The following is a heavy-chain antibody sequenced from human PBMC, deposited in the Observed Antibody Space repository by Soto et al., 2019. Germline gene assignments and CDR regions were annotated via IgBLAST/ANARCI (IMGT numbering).Heavy chain of an antibody. CDR3: AKDTRRRDDFWSGYYHTPFDY. CDR2: ISGSGGST. J-gene: IGHJ4*02. D-gene: IGHD3-3*01. V-gene: IGHV3-23*01. CDR1: GFTFSSYA. Sequence: GGSLRLSCAASGFTFSSYAMSWVRQAPGKGLEWVSAISGSGGSTYYADSVKGRFTISRDNSKNTLYLQMNSLRAEDRAVYYCAKDTRRRDDFWSGYYHTPFDYWGQGTLVTVSS.